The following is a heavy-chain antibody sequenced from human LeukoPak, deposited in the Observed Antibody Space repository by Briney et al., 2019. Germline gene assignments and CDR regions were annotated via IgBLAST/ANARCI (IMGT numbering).Heavy chain of an antibody. CDR1: GFTFSNYG. D-gene: IGHD2-2*01. CDR3: AKDLGLNAAYDAFDI. V-gene: IGHV3-23*01. Sequence: PGGSLRLSCAASGFTFSNYGMSWVRQAPGKGLEWVSAISGSGDSTYYADSVKGRFTISRDNSKNTLYLQMNSLRAEDTAVYYCAKDLGLNAAYDAFDIWGQGTMVTVSS. J-gene: IGHJ3*02. CDR2: ISGSGDST.